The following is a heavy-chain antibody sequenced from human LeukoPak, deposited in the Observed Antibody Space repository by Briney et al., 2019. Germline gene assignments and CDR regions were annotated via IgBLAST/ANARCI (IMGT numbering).Heavy chain of an antibody. J-gene: IGHJ4*02. CDR3: AKDRGSSSWYYFDY. CDR2: LNNSGDST. CDR1: GFTFSNYA. D-gene: IGHD6-13*01. V-gene: IGHV3-23*01. Sequence: GGSLRLSCTTLGFTFSNYAMSWVRQAPGKGLEWVSALNNSGDSTYYADSVKGRFTISRDNAKNSLYLQMNSLRAEDTALYYCAKDRGSSSWYYFDYWGQGTLVTVSS.